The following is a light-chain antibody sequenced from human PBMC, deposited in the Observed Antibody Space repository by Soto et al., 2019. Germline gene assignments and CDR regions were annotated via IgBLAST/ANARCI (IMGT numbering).Light chain of an antibody. CDR1: SRDVGGYNY. J-gene: IGLJ2*01. Sequence: QSALTQPRSVSGSPGQSVTISCTGTSRDVGGYNYVSWYQHHPGKAPKLMIYDVSKWPSGVPDRFSGSKSGNTASLTISGLQAEDETDYYCCAYTGSYTFVVFGGGTKLTVL. CDR2: DVS. CDR3: CAYTGSYTFVV. V-gene: IGLV2-11*01.